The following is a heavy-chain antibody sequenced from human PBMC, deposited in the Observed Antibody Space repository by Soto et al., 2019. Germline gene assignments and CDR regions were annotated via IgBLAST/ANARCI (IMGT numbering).Heavy chain of an antibody. D-gene: IGHD3-10*01. CDR2: IIPILGIA. V-gene: IGHV1-69*02. J-gene: IGHJ4*02. CDR1: GGTFSSYT. CDR3: ASLGGYGSYY. Sequence: XXVKVSCKASGGTFSSYTISWVRQAPGQGLEWMGRIIPILGIANYAQKFQGRVTITADKSTSTAYMELRSLRSEDTAVYYCASLGGYGSYYWGQGTLVTVSS.